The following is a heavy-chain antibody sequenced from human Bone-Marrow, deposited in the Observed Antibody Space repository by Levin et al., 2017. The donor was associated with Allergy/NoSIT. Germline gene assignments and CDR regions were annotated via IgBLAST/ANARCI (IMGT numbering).Heavy chain of an antibody. CDR3: ARDRGGSYLEGTTNHFDY. D-gene: IGHD1-26*01. CDR1: GFTFSSYE. Sequence: GGSLRLSCAASGFTFSSYEMNWVRQAPGKGLEWVSYISSSGSTIYYADSVKGRFTISRDNAKNSLYLQMNSLRAEDTAVYYCARDRGGSYLEGTTNHFDYWGQGTLVTVSS. CDR2: ISSSGSTI. J-gene: IGHJ4*02. V-gene: IGHV3-48*03.